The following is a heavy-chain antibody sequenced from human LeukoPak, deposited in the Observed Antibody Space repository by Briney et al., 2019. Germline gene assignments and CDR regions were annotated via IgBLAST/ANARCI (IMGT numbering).Heavy chain of an antibody. CDR3: AKDRPNYDSSELYYYYYGMDV. CDR2: INSDGRTT. D-gene: IGHD3-22*01. Sequence: PGGSLRLSCAVSGFTFSSYWMHWVRQAPGKGLVWVSRINSDGRTTNYADSVKGRFTISRDNAKDTLYLQMNSLRAEDTAVYYCAKDRPNYDSSELYYYYYGMDVWGQGTTVTVSS. V-gene: IGHV3-74*01. CDR1: GFTFSSYW. J-gene: IGHJ6*02.